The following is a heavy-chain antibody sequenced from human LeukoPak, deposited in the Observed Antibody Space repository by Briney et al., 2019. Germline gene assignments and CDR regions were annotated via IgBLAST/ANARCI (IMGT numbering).Heavy chain of an antibody. J-gene: IGHJ5*02. D-gene: IGHD6-13*01. V-gene: IGHV1-46*01. Sequence: ASVKVSCKASGYTFTSYYMHWVRQAPGQGLEWMGIINPSGGSTSYAQKFQGRVTITRNTSISTAYMELSSLRSEDTAVYYCARRGSWYSGWFDPWGQGTLVTVSS. CDR1: GYTFTSYY. CDR3: ARRGSWYSGWFDP. CDR2: INPSGGST.